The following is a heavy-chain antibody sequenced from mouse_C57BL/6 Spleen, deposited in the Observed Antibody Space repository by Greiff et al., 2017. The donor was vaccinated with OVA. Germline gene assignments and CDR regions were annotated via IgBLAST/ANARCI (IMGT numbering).Heavy chain of an antibody. V-gene: IGHV1-39*01. J-gene: IGHJ3*01. CDR3: ASNEDYYGSRAWFAY. CDR1: GYSFTDYN. D-gene: IGHD1-1*01. Sequence: QRVESGPELVKPGASVKISCKASGYSFTDYNMNWVKQSNGKSLEWIGVINPNYGTTSYNQKITGKATLTVDQSSSTAYMQLNSLTSEDSAVYYCASNEDYYGSRAWFAYWGQGTLVTVSA. CDR2: INPNYGTT.